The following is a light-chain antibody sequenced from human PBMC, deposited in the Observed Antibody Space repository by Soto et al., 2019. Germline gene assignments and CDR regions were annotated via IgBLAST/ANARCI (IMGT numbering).Light chain of an antibody. V-gene: IGLV1-51*01. CDR1: SGDIGGHNY. CDR2: DND. CDR3: GTWDTRLSVGV. Sequence: QSALTQPASVSGSPGQSITIACTGTSGDIGGHNYVSWYQQHPGKAPKLIIYDNDKRPSGIPDRFSGSKSGTSATLGITGLHTGDEADYYCGTWDTRLSVGVFGTGTKVTVL. J-gene: IGLJ1*01.